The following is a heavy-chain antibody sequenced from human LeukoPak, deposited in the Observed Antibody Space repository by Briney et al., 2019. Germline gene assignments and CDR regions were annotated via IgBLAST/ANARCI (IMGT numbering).Heavy chain of an antibody. D-gene: IGHD1-26*01. Sequence: KPSETLSLTCTVSGGSISGYYWSWIRQPPGKGLEWIGYIYYSGSTNYNPSLKSRVTISVDTSKNQFSLRLNSVTAADTAVYYCATTTTAEQYYYYYMDVWGKGTTVTVSS. J-gene: IGHJ6*03. CDR1: GGSISGYY. V-gene: IGHV4-59*01. CDR3: ATTTTAEQYYYYYMDV. CDR2: IYYSGST.